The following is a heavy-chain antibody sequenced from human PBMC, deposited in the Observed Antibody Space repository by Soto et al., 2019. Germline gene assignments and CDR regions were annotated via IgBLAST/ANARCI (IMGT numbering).Heavy chain of an antibody. CDR1: GFTFSSNA. J-gene: IGHJ4*02. CDR2: NSGSGGST. CDR3: AKARYGDGRGFDY. Sequence: EVQLLESGGGLVQPGGSLRLSCAASGFTFSSNAMNWVRQSPGKGLEWVSGNSGSGGSTYYADSVKGRFTISRDNSKNTLYVQLNSLRAEDTAVYYCAKARYGDGRGFDYWGQGTLVTVSS. D-gene: IGHD4-17*01. V-gene: IGHV3-23*01.